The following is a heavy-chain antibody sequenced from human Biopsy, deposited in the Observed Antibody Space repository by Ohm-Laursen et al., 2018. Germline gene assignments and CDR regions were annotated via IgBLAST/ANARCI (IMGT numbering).Heavy chain of an antibody. CDR2: FAPENGKT. V-gene: IGHV1-24*01. CDR3: AADINVWNVNY. D-gene: IGHD1-1*01. CDR1: GYTLTALS. Sequence: SVKVSCKVSGYTLTALSMHWVRQAPGRGLEWMGGFAPENGKTIYAQKFQGRITMTEDTSTDTAYMELGSLRSEDTAVYYCAADINVWNVNYWGQGTQVTVSS. J-gene: IGHJ4*02.